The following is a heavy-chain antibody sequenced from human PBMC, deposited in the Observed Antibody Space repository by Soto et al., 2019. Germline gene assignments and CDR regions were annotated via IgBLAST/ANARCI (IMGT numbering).Heavy chain of an antibody. D-gene: IGHD3-10*01. Sequence: ASVKVSCKASGYTFTSYGISCVRQAPGQGLEWMGWISAYNGNTNYAQKLQGRVTMTTDTSTSTAYMELRSLRSDDTAVYYCARVKGSGSSPLRWFDPWGQGTLVTVSP. J-gene: IGHJ5*02. CDR3: ARVKGSGSSPLRWFDP. CDR1: GYTFTSYG. CDR2: ISAYNGNT. V-gene: IGHV1-18*01.